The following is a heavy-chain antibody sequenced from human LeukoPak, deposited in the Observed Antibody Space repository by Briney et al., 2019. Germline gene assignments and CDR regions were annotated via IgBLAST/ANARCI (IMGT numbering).Heavy chain of an antibody. Sequence: GGSVRLACAGSGFIFSSYAMHWVRQAPGKGLEWVAVISYDGSNKYYADSVKGRFTISRDNSKNTLYLQMNSLRPEDTAVYYCAKGGSNNWSFDNWGQGTLVTVSS. V-gene: IGHV3-30-3*01. CDR2: ISYDGSNK. CDR1: GFIFSSYA. J-gene: IGHJ4*02. D-gene: IGHD1-1*01. CDR3: AKGGSNNWSFDN.